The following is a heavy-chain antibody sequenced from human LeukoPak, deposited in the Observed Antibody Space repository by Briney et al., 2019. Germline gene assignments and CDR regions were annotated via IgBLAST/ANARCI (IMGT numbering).Heavy chain of an antibody. D-gene: IGHD2-2*01. CDR2: ISSSSTYI. CDR3: ARDREYCSSTSCLNWFDP. V-gene: IGHV3-21*01. Sequence: PGGSLRLSCAASGFTFSSYSMNWVRQAPGKGLECVSSISSSSTYIYYADSVKGRFTISRDNAKNSLYLQMNSLRAEDTAVYYCARDREYCSSTSCLNWFDPWGQGTLVTVSS. J-gene: IGHJ5*02. CDR1: GFTFSSYS.